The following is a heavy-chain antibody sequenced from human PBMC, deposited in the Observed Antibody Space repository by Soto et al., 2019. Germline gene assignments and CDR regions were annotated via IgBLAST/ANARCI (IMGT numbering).Heavy chain of an antibody. Sequence: QVQLVESGGGVVQPGRSLRLSCAASGFTFSSYAMHWVRQAPGKGLEWVAVISYDGSNKYYADSVKGRFTISRDNSKNTLYLQMNSLRAEDTAVYYCARLTGYSSSWYPVDYWGQGTLVTVSS. CDR1: GFTFSSYA. V-gene: IGHV3-30-3*01. CDR2: ISYDGSNK. J-gene: IGHJ4*02. D-gene: IGHD6-13*01. CDR3: ARLTGYSSSWYPVDY.